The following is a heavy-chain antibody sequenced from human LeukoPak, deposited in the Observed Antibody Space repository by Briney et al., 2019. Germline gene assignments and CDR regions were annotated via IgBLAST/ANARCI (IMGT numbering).Heavy chain of an antibody. CDR2: ISSSGSTI. D-gene: IGHD6-19*01. CDR3: ARGGGWRYYLDF. V-gene: IGHV3-11*01. Sequence: LSLTCTVSGGSISGSSYYWGWIRQPPGKGLEWVSYISSSGSTIYYADSVKGRFTISRDNAKNSLYLQMNSLRAEDTAVLYCARGGGWRYYLDFRGQGTLVTVSS. CDR1: GGSISGSSYY. J-gene: IGHJ4*02.